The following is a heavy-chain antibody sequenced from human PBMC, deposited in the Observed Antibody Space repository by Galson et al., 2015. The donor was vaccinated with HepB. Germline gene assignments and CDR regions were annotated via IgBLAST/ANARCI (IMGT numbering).Heavy chain of an antibody. D-gene: IGHD6-19*01. J-gene: IGHJ6*02. CDR3: ARAILSLRIAVAGPVYGMDV. V-gene: IGHV3-66*01. CDR1: GITVSSNY. Sequence: SLRLSCAASGITVSSNYMSWVRQAPGKGLEWVSVIYSGGSTYYADSVKGRFTISRANSKNTLYLQMNSLRAEDTAVYYCARAILSLRIAVAGPVYGMDVWGQGTTVTVSS. CDR2: IYSGGST.